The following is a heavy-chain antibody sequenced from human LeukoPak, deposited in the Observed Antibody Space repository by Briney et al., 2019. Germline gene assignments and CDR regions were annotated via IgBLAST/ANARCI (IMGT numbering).Heavy chain of an antibody. J-gene: IGHJ6*02. D-gene: IGHD3-22*01. CDR1: GGTFSSYA. CDR3: ARGVRGSGYYYTEYYYYYGMDV. Sequence: SVKVSCKASGGTFSSYAISWVRQAPGQGLEWMGGIIPIFGTANYAQKFQGRVTITADESTSTAYMELSSLRSEDTAVYYCARGVRGSGYYYTEYYYYYGMDVWGQGTTVTVSS. V-gene: IGHV1-69*01. CDR2: IIPIFGTA.